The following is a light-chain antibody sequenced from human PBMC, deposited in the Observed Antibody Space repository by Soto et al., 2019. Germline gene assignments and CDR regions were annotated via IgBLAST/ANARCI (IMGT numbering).Light chain of an antibody. J-gene: IGKJ2*01. CDR3: QQYDNLPRWT. V-gene: IGKV1-33*01. Sequence: DIPMTQSPSSLSASVGDRVTITCQASQDISNYLNWYQQKPGKAPKLLIYDASNLETGVPSRFSGSGSGTDFTFTISSLQPEDIATYYCQQYDNLPRWTFGQGTKLEIK. CDR1: QDISNY. CDR2: DAS.